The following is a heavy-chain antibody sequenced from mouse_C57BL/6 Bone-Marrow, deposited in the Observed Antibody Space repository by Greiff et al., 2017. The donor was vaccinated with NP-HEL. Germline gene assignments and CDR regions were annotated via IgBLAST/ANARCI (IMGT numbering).Heavy chain of an antibody. Sequence: QVQLQQPGAELVKPGASVKMSCKASGYTFTSYWITWVKQRPGQGLEWIGDIYPGSGSTNYNEKLKSKATLTVDTSSSTAYMQLSSLTSEDSAVYYCALITTVVATEYYFDYWGQGTTLTVSS. D-gene: IGHD1-1*01. V-gene: IGHV1-55*01. CDR3: ALITTVVATEYYFDY. CDR1: GYTFTSYW. CDR2: IYPGSGST. J-gene: IGHJ2*01.